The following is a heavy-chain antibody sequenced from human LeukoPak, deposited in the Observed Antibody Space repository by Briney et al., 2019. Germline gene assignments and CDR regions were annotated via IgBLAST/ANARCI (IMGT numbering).Heavy chain of an antibody. CDR1: GFTFSSYA. Sequence: PGGSLRLSCAASGFTFSSYAMSWVRQAPGKGLEWVSAISGSGGSTYYADSVKGRFTISRDNSKNTLYLQMNSLRADDTAVYYCAKDQVIVLLTSFDYWGQGTLVTVSS. D-gene: IGHD2-8*01. J-gene: IGHJ4*02. CDR3: AKDQVIVLLTSFDY. CDR2: ISGSGGST. V-gene: IGHV3-23*01.